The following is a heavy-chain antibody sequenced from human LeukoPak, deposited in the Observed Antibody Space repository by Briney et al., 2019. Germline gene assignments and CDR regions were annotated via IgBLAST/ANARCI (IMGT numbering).Heavy chain of an antibody. J-gene: IGHJ4*02. CDR2: IYHSGST. CDR1: GGSISRDTW. Sequence: SESLSLTCAVSGGSISRDTWWTWVRQPPGKGPEWIGEIYHSGSTNYNPSLKSRVTISVDTSKNQFSLKLSSVTAADTAVYYCASLGPELLKYYFDYWGQGTLVTASS. V-gene: IGHV4-4*02. D-gene: IGHD1-7*01. CDR3: ASLGPELLKYYFDY.